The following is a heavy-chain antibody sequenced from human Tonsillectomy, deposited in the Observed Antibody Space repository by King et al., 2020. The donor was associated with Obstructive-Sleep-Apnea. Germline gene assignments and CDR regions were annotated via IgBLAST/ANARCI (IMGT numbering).Heavy chain of an antibody. J-gene: IGHJ4*02. D-gene: IGHD3-16*01. V-gene: IGHV3-23*01. CDR3: VNRGDDYVCGDYFFDS. Sequence: VQLLESGGGLVQPWGSLRLSCVVSGSSFSDYGLSWVRQAPGKGLEWVSTIAATGGGTYYADSVRGRFTISRDNSRNTLFLQMNSLRGEDTAVYYCVNRGDDYVCGDYFFDSWGQGTLVAVSS. CDR1: GSSFSDYG. CDR2: IAATGGGT.